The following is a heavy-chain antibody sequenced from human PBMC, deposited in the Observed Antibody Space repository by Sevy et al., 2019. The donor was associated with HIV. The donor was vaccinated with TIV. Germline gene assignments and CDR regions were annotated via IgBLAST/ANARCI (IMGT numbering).Heavy chain of an antibody. CDR2: ISGSGGST. CDR1: GFTFSSYA. CDR3: ASYYDSSGYYMGSGY. Sequence: GGSLRLSCAASGFTFSSYAMSWVRQAPGKGLEWVSAISGSGGSTYYADSVKGRFTISRDNSKNTLYLHMNSLRAEDTAVYYCASYYDSSGYYMGSGYWGQGTLVTVSS. D-gene: IGHD3-22*01. J-gene: IGHJ4*02. V-gene: IGHV3-23*01.